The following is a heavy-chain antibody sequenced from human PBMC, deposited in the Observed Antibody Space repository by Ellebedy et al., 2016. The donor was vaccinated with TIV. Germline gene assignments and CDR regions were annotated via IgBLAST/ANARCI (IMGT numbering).Heavy chain of an antibody. J-gene: IGHJ4*02. CDR1: GFTFSSFG. CDR2: IWYDGSTQ. Sequence: GESLKISCEASGFTFSSFGMHWVRQAPGKGLEWVAVIWYDGSTQYYADSVKGRFTISRDNSKNTLYLQMNSLRAEDTAVYYCARDQVYGIQLWFDYWGQGTLVTVSS. V-gene: IGHV3-33*01. CDR3: ARDQVYGIQLWFDY. D-gene: IGHD5-18*01.